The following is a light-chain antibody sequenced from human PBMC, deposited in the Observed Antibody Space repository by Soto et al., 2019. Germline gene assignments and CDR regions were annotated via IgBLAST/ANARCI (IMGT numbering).Light chain of an antibody. CDR2: DVS. CDR3: SSYTSSTIVV. Sequence: QSALTQPASVSGSPGQSITISCTGTSSDVGGYNYVSWYQQHPGKAPKLMIYDVSNRPSGVSNRLSGSKSGNTASLTISGLQDEDEADYYCSSYTSSTIVVFGGGTKLIVL. J-gene: IGLJ2*01. V-gene: IGLV2-14*01. CDR1: SSDVGGYNY.